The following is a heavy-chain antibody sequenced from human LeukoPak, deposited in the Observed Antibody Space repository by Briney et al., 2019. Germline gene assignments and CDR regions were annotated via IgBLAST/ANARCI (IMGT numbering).Heavy chain of an antibody. CDR3: ARHSLIGTTPFDY. Sequence: ASVKVSCKASGYSFISFYIHWVRQAPGQGLEWMGVINPSGGSTAYAQQFQGRVTMARDTSTSTVYMELSSLRSEDTAVYYCARHSLIGTTPFDYWGQGTLVTVSS. J-gene: IGHJ4*02. D-gene: IGHD1-20*01. CDR2: INPSGGST. CDR1: GYSFISFY. V-gene: IGHV1-46*01.